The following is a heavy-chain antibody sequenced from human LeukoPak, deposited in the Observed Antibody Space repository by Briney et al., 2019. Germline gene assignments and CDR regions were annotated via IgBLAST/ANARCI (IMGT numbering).Heavy chain of an antibody. CDR3: AKDDYYDTSGYRD. J-gene: IGHJ4*02. CDR1: GFTFSSYG. D-gene: IGHD3-22*01. Sequence: GGSLRLSCAASGFTFSSYGMHWVRQAPGKGLEWVAFIRYDGGNEYYADSVKGRFTISRDNSKNTLYLQMNSLRAEDTAVYYCAKDDYYDTSGYRDWGQGTLVTVSS. CDR2: IRYDGGNE. V-gene: IGHV3-30*02.